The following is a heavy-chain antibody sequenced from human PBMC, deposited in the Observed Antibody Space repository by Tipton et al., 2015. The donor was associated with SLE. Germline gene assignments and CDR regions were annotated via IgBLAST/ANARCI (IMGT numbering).Heavy chain of an antibody. V-gene: IGHV3-23*03. CDR3: AKERLWGSYPEY. J-gene: IGHJ4*02. D-gene: IGHD3-16*02. Sequence: SLRLSCAASGFTFSSYAMSWVRQAPGKGLEWVSVIYGGGSTYYEDSVKGRFTISRDNSRNTLYLQMNSLRPEDTAVYYCAKERLWGSYPEYWGQGTLVTVSS. CDR2: IYGGGST. CDR1: GFTFSSYA.